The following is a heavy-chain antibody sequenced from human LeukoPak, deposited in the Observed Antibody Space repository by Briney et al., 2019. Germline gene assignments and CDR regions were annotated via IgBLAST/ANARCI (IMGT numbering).Heavy chain of an antibody. CDR3: ARVSMVRGVIMDSWFDP. Sequence: GGSLRLSCATSGFTFSSFSMNWVRQAPGKGLEWVSYIRGGSSDIHYADSVKGRFTISRDDAKNSLYLQMNSLRAEDTAVYYCARVSMVRGVIMDSWFDPWGQGTLVTVSS. CDR2: IRGGSSDI. V-gene: IGHV3-21*05. CDR1: GFTFSSFS. D-gene: IGHD3-10*01. J-gene: IGHJ5*02.